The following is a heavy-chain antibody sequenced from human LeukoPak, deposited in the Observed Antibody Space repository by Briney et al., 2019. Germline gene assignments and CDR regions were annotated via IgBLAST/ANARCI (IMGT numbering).Heavy chain of an antibody. J-gene: IGHJ6*04. Sequence: GGSLRLACAASGFTFSSYEMNWVRQAPGKGLEWVSYISSSVSTIYYADSVKGRFTISRDNAKNSLYLQMNSLRAEDTAVYYCAELGITMIGGVWGKGTTVTISS. CDR2: ISSSVSTI. CDR3: AELGITMIGGV. CDR1: GFTFSSYE. V-gene: IGHV3-48*03. D-gene: IGHD3-10*02.